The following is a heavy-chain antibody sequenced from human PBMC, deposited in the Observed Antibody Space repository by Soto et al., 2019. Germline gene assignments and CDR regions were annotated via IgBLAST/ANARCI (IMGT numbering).Heavy chain of an antibody. Sequence: QVQLQQWGAGLLKPSETLSLTCDVYGGSFSSYAWSWIRQPPGKALEWIAEISHSGGTNYNPSLRSRGIVCLDTSTKQFTLGLRPVTAAVTAVYCRGRVNGGWLRLAYWGQGTSVTVSS. D-gene: IGHD5-12*01. J-gene: IGHJ4*02. CDR2: ISHSGGT. V-gene: IGHV4-34*01. CDR1: GGSFSSYA. CDR3: GRVNGGWLRLAY.